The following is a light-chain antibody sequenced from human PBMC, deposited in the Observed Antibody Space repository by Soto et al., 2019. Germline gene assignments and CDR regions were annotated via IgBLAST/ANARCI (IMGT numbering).Light chain of an antibody. J-gene: IGLJ3*02. Sequence: QSVLAQPPSASGTPGQRVTISCSGSNSNIGRNDVTWYQQVPGTAPQCLIYSNDQRPSGVPDRISGSRSGTSASLAISGLQSGDEAEYYCAAWDDTLRAWVFGGGTKLTVL. CDR1: NSNIGRND. CDR2: SND. CDR3: AAWDDTLRAWV. V-gene: IGLV1-44*01.